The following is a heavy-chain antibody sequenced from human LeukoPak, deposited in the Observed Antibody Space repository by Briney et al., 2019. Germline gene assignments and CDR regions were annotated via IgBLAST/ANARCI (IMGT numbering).Heavy chain of an antibody. D-gene: IGHD6-13*01. Sequence: GGSLRLSCAASGFTFTRYSLSWIRQAPGKGLEWVSAISPDSDYIYYADSVEGRFTISRDNAKNSLYLQMNSLRVEDTAVYYCARFPGIANVFYYGMDVWGQGTTVTVSS. V-gene: IGHV3-21*01. J-gene: IGHJ6*02. CDR1: GFTFTRYS. CDR2: ISPDSDYI. CDR3: ARFPGIANVFYYGMDV.